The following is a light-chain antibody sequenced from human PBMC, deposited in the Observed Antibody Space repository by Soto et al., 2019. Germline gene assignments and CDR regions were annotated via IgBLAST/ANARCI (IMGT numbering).Light chain of an antibody. V-gene: IGKV3-20*01. J-gene: IGKJ1*01. Sequence: ETVLTQSPGTLSLSPGERATLSCRASQTVSSSYLAWYQQKPGQPPRLLIYGVSSRATGIPDRFSGSGSGTDFTLTISRLEPEDFAVYYCQQYSSSSWTFGQGTKVEIK. CDR3: QQYSSSSWT. CDR1: QTVSSSY. CDR2: GVS.